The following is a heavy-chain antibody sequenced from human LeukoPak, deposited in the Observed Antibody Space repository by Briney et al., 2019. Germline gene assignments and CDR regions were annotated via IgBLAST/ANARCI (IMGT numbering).Heavy chain of an antibody. Sequence: PGGSLRLSCAASGFTFSSYVMHWVRQAPGKGLEWVAVIWYDGSNKYYADSVKGRFTISRDNSKNTLYLQMNSLRAEDTAVYYCARDSIVVPAAILDYWGQGTLVTVSS. V-gene: IGHV3-33*01. CDR1: GFTFSSYV. CDR3: ARDSIVVPAAILDY. D-gene: IGHD2-2*02. CDR2: IWYDGSNK. J-gene: IGHJ4*02.